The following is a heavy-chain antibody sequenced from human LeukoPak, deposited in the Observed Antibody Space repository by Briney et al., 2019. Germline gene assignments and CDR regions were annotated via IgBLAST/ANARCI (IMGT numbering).Heavy chain of an antibody. V-gene: IGHV4-61*02. CDR3: ARHGAAYCGGDCYSILGY. CDR2: IYTSGST. Sequence: PSETLSLTCTVSGGSISSTSYYWSWIRQPAGKGLEWIGRIYTSGSTNYNPSLKSRVTISVDTSKNQFSLKLSSVTAADTAVYYCARHGAAYCGGDCYSILGYWGQGTLVTVSS. D-gene: IGHD2-21*02. J-gene: IGHJ4*02. CDR1: GGSISSTSYY.